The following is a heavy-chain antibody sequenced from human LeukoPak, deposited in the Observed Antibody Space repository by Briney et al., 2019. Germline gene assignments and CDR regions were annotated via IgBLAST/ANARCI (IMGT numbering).Heavy chain of an antibody. CDR2: IRYDGSNK. CDR1: GFTFSSYG. J-gene: IGHJ1*01. V-gene: IGHV3-30*02. D-gene: IGHD2-2*02. Sequence: GGSLRLSCAASGFTFSSYGMHWVRQAPGKGLEWVAFIRYDGSNKYYADSVKGRFTIARDNSKNTLYLQMISLRAEDTAVYYCAKDRRGYCSSTSCYKGEYFQHWGQGTLVTVSS. CDR3: AKDRRGYCSSTSCYKGEYFQH.